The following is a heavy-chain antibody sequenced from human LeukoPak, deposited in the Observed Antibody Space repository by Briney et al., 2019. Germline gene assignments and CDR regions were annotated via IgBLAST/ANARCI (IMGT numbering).Heavy chain of an antibody. V-gene: IGHV3-21*01. D-gene: IGHD1-14*01. J-gene: IGHJ4*02. CDR1: GFTFSSYS. CDR3: ARDQPRETLADY. CDR2: ISSSSSYI. Sequence: GSLRLSCAASGFTFSSYSMNWVRQAPGKGLEWVSSISSSSSYIYYADSVKGRFTISRDNAKNSLYLQMNSLRAEDTAVYYCARDQPRETLADYWGQGTLVTVSS.